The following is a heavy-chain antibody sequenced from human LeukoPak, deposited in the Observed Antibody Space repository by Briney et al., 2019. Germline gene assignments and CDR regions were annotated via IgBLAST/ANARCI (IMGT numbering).Heavy chain of an antibody. D-gene: IGHD3-10*01. CDR2: IYYSGST. J-gene: IGHJ6*02. V-gene: IGHV4-59*01. CDR3: AGDRRITMVRGVISGMDV. Sequence: KPSETLSLTCTVSGGSISSYYWSWIRQPPGKGLEWIGYIYYSGSTNYNPSLKSRVTISVDTSKNQFSLKLSSVTAADTAVYYCAGDRRITMVRGVISGMDVWGQGTTVTVSS. CDR1: GGSISSYY.